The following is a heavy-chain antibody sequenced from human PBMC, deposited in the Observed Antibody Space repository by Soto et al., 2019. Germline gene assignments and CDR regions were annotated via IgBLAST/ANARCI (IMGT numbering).Heavy chain of an antibody. CDR1: GYTFTGYY. CDR2: INPNSGGT. D-gene: IGHD6-6*01. J-gene: IGHJ5*02. CDR3: ARVANIAARRIWFDP. V-gene: IGHV1-2*02. Sequence: ASVKVSCKASGYTFTGYYMHWVRQAPGQGLEWMGWINPNSGGTNYAQKFQGRVTMTKDTSISTAYMELSRLRSDDTAVYYCARVANIAARRIWFDPWGQGTLVTVSS.